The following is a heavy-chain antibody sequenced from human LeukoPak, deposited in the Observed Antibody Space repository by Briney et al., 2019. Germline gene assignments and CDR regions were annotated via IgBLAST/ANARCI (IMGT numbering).Heavy chain of an antibody. CDR2: IYHSGST. J-gene: IGHJ6*03. CDR3: ARSYSSSVRYYYYYMDV. CDR1: GYSISSGYY. V-gene: IGHV4-38-2*01. D-gene: IGHD6-6*01. Sequence: SETLSLTCAFSGYSISSGYYWGWLRQPPGKGREGIVSIYHSGSTYYNPSHKSGFTIAVDTSKNHFSPKLSSLTAADTAVYYCARSYSSSVRYYYYYMDVWGKGTTVTVSS.